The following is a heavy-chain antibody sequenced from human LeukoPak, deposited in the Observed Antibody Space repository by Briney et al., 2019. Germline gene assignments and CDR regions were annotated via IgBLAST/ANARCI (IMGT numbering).Heavy chain of an antibody. V-gene: IGHV3-9*01. J-gene: IGHJ6*02. CDR3: AKGLGGFYYYYGMDV. CDR2: ISWNSGSI. D-gene: IGHD4-23*01. CDR1: GFTFDDYA. Sequence: GRSLRLSCAASGFTFDDYAMHWVRQAPGKGLEWVSGISWNSGSIGYADSVKGRFTISRDNAKNSLYLQMNSLRAEDTALYYCAKGLGGFYYYYGMDVWGQGTTVTVSS.